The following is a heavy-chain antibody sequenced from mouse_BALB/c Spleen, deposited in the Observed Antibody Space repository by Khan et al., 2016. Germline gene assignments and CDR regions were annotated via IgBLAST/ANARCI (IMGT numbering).Heavy chain of an antibody. J-gene: IGHJ3*01. V-gene: IGHV5-9-3*01. CDR2: ISSGGSYT. CDR1: GFTFSSYA. CDR3: ARHDYDVAY. Sequence: EVELVESGGGLVKPGGSLKLSCAASGFTFSSYAMSWVRQTPEKRLEWVATISSGGSYTYYPDSVKGRFTISRDNAKNTLYLQMSSLRSEDTAMXYCARHDYDVAYWGQGTLVTVSA. D-gene: IGHD2-4*01.